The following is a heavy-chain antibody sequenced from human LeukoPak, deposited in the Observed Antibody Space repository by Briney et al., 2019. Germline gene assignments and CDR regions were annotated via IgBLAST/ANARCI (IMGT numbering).Heavy chain of an antibody. CDR2: IYYSGST. CDR3: ARDWFRSGWYFPPGFDP. J-gene: IGHJ5*02. Sequence: SETLSLTCTVSGGSISSSSYYWGWIRQPPGKGLEWIGSIYYSGSTYYNPSLKSRVTISVDTSKNQFSLKLSSVTAADTAVYYCARDWFRSGWYFPPGFDPWGQGTLVTVSS. CDR1: GGSISSSSYY. V-gene: IGHV4-39*07. D-gene: IGHD6-19*01.